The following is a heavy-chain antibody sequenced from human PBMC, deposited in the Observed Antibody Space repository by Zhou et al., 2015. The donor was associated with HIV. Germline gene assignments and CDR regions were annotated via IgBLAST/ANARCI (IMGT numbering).Heavy chain of an antibody. D-gene: IGHD5-12*01. Sequence: QVQLVQSGAEGKKPGSSVKVSCKASGGTFSSYTISWVRQAPGQGLEWMGRIIPILGIANYAQKFQGRVTITADKSTSTAYMELSSLRSEDTAVYYCAREESVATGNWFDPWGRGNPSVTVSS. J-gene: IGHJ5*02. V-gene: IGHV1-69*08. CDR1: GGTFSSYT. CDR2: IIPILGIA. CDR3: AREESVATGNWFDP.